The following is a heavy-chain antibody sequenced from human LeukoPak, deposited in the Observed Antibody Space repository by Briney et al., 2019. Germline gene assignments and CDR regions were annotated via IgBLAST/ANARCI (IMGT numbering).Heavy chain of an antibody. Sequence: GASVKVSCKASGYTFTSYAMHWVRQAPGQRLEWMGWINAGNGNTKYSQKFQGRVTITRDTSASTAYMELSSLRSEDTAVYYCAREGSSWYGGTFDYWAREPWSPSPQ. V-gene: IGHV1-3*01. CDR1: GYTFTSYA. CDR2: INAGNGNT. J-gene: IGHJ4*02. CDR3: AREGSSWYGGTFDY. D-gene: IGHD6-13*01.